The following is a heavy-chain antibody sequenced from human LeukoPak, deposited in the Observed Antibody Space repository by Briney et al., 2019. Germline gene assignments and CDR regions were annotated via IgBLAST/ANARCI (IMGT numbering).Heavy chain of an antibody. Sequence: SETLSLTCTVSGGSISSHYWSWIRQPPGKGLEWIGYIYYSGSTNYNPSLKSRVTISVDTSKNQFSLKLSPVTAADTAVYYCARMASSNNWFDPWGQGTLATVSS. CDR2: IYYSGST. CDR3: ARMASSNNWFDP. J-gene: IGHJ5*02. D-gene: IGHD5-24*01. V-gene: IGHV4-59*11. CDR1: GGSISSHY.